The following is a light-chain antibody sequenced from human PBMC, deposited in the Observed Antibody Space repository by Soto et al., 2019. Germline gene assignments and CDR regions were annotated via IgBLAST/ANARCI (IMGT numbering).Light chain of an antibody. V-gene: IGLV2-14*03. J-gene: IGLJ1*01. Sequence: QSALSQPASVSGSPGQSITISCSGTGSDVGAHNYVSWYQQYPGKVPKVLIDNVSNRPSGVSNRFSGSKSGNRAYLTISGLQAEDEADYFCTSSTSDSLYVFGTGTKVTVL. CDR1: GSDVGAHNY. CDR2: NVS. CDR3: TSSTSDSLYV.